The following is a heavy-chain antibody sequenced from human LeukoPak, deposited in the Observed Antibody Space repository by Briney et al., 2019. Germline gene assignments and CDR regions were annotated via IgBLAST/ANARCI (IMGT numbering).Heavy chain of an antibody. CDR1: GFTFSSYS. CDR2: ISSSSSII. V-gene: IGHV3-48*01. CDR3: ARRYGPGEDY. Sequence: GGSLRLSCAASGFTFSSYSMNWVRQAPGKGLEWVSYISSSSSIIYYADSVKGRFTISRDNAKNSLYLQMNSLRAEDTAVYYCARRYGPGEDYWGQGTLVTVSS. J-gene: IGHJ4*02. D-gene: IGHD5-18*01.